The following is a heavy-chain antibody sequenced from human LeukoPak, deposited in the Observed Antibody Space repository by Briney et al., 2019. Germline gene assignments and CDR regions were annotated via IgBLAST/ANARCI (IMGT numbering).Heavy chain of an antibody. CDR2: ISWNSSSI. J-gene: IGHJ3*02. V-gene: IGHV3-9*01. D-gene: IGHD1-26*01. CDR1: GFTFDDYA. Sequence: AGGSLRLSCAASGFTFDDYAMHWVRQAPGKGLEWVSGISWNSSSIGYADSVKGRFTISRDNAKNSLYLQMNSLRAEDTALYYCAKDIRQWELTNQNAFDIWGQGTMVTVSS. CDR3: AKDIRQWELTNQNAFDI.